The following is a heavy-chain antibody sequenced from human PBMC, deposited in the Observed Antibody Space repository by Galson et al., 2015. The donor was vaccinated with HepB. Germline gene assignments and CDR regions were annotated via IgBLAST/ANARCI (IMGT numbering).Heavy chain of an antibody. J-gene: IGHJ4*02. CDR2: ISYDGSNK. CDR1: GFTFSSYA. V-gene: IGHV3-30-3*01. D-gene: IGHD3-22*01. Sequence: SLRLSCAASGFTFSSYAMHWVRQAPGKGLEWVAVISYDGSNKYYADSVKGRFTISRDNSRNTLYLQMNSLRAEDTAVYYCARDSVFGLYDSSGSLDYWGQGTLVTVSS. CDR3: ARDSVFGLYDSSGSLDY.